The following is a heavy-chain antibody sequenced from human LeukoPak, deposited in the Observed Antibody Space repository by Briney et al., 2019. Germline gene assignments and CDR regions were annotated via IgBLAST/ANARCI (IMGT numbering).Heavy chain of an antibody. Sequence: ASVKVSCKASGGTFSSYAISWVRQAPGQGLEWMGVISPSGGSTTYAQKFQDRLTLTRDMSTSTDYLELSSLRSEDTAVYYCARDNSVRDEAWWFNPWGQGTLVTVSS. CDR2: ISPSGGST. D-gene: IGHD5-24*01. CDR3: ARDNSVRDEAWWFNP. CDR1: GGTFSSYA. V-gene: IGHV1-46*01. J-gene: IGHJ5*02.